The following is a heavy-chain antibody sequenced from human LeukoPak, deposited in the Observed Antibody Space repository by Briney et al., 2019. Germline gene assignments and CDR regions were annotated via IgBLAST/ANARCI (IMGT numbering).Heavy chain of an antibody. CDR3: ARETDTRIAAAGTNYYYYHMDV. CDR1: GGSISSYY. V-gene: IGHV4-4*07. J-gene: IGHJ6*03. CDR2: IYTSGST. Sequence: SETLSLTCTVSGGSISSYYWSWIRQPAGKGLEWIGRIYTSGSTNYNPSLKSRVTMSVDTSKNQFSLKLSSVTAADTAVYYCARETDTRIAAAGTNYYYYHMDVWGKGTTVTVSS. D-gene: IGHD6-13*01.